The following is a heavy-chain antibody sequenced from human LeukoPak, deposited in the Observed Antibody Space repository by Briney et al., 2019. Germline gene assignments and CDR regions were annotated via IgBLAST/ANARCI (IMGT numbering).Heavy chain of an antibody. J-gene: IGHJ4*02. D-gene: IGHD6-19*01. V-gene: IGHV1-46*01. Sequence: ASVKVSCKASGYTFTSYYMHWVRQAPGQGLEWIGIINPSGGSASYAQKFQGRVTMTRDTSTSTVYMELSSLRSEDTGVYYCARDLKAVAAIFDYWGQGTLVTVSS. CDR1: GYTFTSYY. CDR3: ARDLKAVAAIFDY. CDR2: INPSGGSA.